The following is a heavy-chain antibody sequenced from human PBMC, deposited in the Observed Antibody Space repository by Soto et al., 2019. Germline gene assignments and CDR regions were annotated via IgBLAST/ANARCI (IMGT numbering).Heavy chain of an antibody. V-gene: IGHV1-46*01. CDR1: GYSFTSYY. CDR2: INPSGGST. Sequence: ESLKISCKGSGYSFTSYYMHWVRQAPGQGLEWMGIINPSGGSTSYAQKFQGRVTMTRDTSTSTVYMELSSLRSEDTAVYYCAKGGGYVGWFVPWGQETLATVSS. J-gene: IGHJ5*02. D-gene: IGHD5-12*01. CDR3: AKGGGYVGWFVP.